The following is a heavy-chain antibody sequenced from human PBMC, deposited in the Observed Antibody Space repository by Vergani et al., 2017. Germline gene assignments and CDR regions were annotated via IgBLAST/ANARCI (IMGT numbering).Heavy chain of an antibody. CDR1: GGSISSSNW. V-gene: IGHV4-4*03. D-gene: IGHD2-2*02. CDR3: ARLPDVYCSSTSCYRAFDI. Sequence: QVQLEESGPGLVKPPGTLSLTCAVSGGSISSSNWWTWVRQPPGKGLEWIGEIYHSGGTNYNPSFKSRVTISVDKSKDQFSLKLISVTAADTAFYYCARLPDVYCSSTSCYRAFDIWGQGTMVTVSS. CDR2: IYHSGGT. J-gene: IGHJ3*02.